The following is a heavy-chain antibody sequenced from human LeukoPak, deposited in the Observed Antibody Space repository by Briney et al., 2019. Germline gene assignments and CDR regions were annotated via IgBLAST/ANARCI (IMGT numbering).Heavy chain of an antibody. CDR1: GFTFSTYA. Sequence: PGGSLRLSCAASGFTFSTYAMNWVRQAPGKGLEWVLFISATGGYIHYADSMKGRFTVSRDNAKNSLFLQMNSLRVEDTAVYYCARGRPSCGGTSCHPNWFDPWGQGTLVTVSS. CDR3: ARGRPSCGGTSCHPNWFDP. CDR2: ISATGGYI. V-gene: IGHV3-21*01. D-gene: IGHD2-2*01. J-gene: IGHJ5*02.